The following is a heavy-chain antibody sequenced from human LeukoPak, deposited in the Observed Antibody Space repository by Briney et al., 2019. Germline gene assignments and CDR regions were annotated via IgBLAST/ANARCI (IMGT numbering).Heavy chain of an antibody. CDR2: IKQDGSDK. CDR3: ASRKSITEVAY. D-gene: IGHD5-12*01. Sequence: QSGGSLRLSCAASGITFSSYWMNWVRQAPGKGLEWVANIKQDGSDKYYVDSVKGRFTISRDNAKNSLYLQMNSLRAEDTAVYYCASRKSITEVAYWGQGTLVTVSS. CDR1: GITFSSYW. J-gene: IGHJ4*02. V-gene: IGHV3-7*01.